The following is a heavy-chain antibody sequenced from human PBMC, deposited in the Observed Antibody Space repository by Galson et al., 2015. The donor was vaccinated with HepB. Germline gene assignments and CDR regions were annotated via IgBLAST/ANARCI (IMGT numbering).Heavy chain of an antibody. CDR3: AREYREYSGYGLHYFDY. CDR1: GFTFSSYA. J-gene: IGHJ4*02. Sequence: SLRLSCAASGFTFSSYAMHWVRQAPGKGLEWVAVISYYGSNKYYADSVKGRFTISRDNSKNTLYLQMNSLRAEDTAVYYCAREYREYSGYGLHYFDYWGQGTLVTVSS. D-gene: IGHD5-12*01. V-gene: IGHV3-30*04. CDR2: ISYYGSNK.